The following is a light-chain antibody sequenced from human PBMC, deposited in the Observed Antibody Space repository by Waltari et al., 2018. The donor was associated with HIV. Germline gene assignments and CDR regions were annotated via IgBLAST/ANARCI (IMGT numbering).Light chain of an antibody. V-gene: IGLV2-8*01. CDR3: SSYTSSSTWV. Sequence: QSALTQSPSASGSPGQAVTISCTGSSSDVGAYEYVSWYRQHPGKAPKLMIYDVYKRPSGVPDRFSGSKSGNTASLTISGLQAEDEADYYCSSYTSSSTWVFGGGTKLTVL. J-gene: IGLJ3*02. CDR2: DVY. CDR1: SSDVGAYEY.